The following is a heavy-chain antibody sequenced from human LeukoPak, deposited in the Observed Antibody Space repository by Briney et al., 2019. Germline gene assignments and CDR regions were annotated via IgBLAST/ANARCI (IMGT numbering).Heavy chain of an antibody. V-gene: IGHV3-30*18. D-gene: IGHD2-2*01. CDR2: IWYGGSNK. CDR1: GFTFSSYG. J-gene: IGHJ4*02. Sequence: GRSLRLSCAASGFTFSSYGMHWVRQAPGKGLEWVAVIWYGGSNKNYADSVKGRFTISRDNSKNTLYLQMNSLRAEDTAVYYCAKEGSCTSTICSFFDYWGQGTLVTVSS. CDR3: AKEGSCTSTICSFFDY.